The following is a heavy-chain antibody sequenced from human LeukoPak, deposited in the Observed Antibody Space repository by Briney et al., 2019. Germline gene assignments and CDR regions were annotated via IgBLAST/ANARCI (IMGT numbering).Heavy chain of an antibody. Sequence: GGSLRLSCAASGFTLRSYAMSWVRQAPGKGLEWVSSISSSSSYIYYADSVKGRFTISRDNAKNSLYLQMNSLRAEDTAVYYCAKDMDSSGYSSFDYWGQGTLVTVSS. J-gene: IGHJ4*02. CDR2: ISSSSSYI. CDR3: AKDMDSSGYSSFDY. CDR1: GFTLRSYA. V-gene: IGHV3-21*01. D-gene: IGHD3-22*01.